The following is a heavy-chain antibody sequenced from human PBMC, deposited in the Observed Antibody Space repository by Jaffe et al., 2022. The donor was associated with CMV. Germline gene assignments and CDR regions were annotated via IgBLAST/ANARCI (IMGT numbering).Heavy chain of an antibody. CDR1: GGSFSGYY. D-gene: IGHD2-8*01. V-gene: IGHV4-34*01. J-gene: IGHJ1*01. CDR2: INHSGST. CDR3: ARRLMVYAMIRGSYFQH. Sequence: QVQLQQWGAGLLKPSETLSLTCAVYGGSFSGYYWSWIRQPPGKGLEWIGEINHSGSTNYNPSLKSRVTISVDTSKNQFSLKLSSVTAADTAVYYCARRLMVYAMIRGSYFQHWGQGTLVTVSS.